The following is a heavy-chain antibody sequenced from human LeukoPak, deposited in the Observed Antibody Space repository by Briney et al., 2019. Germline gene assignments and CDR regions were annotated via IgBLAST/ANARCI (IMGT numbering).Heavy chain of an antibody. J-gene: IGHJ4*02. CDR2: ISYDGSNK. D-gene: IGHD3/OR15-3a*01. CDR3: ARGTEHSPGYFDY. V-gene: IGHV3-30*01. CDR1: GFTFSSYA. Sequence: GGSLRLSCAGSGFTFSSYAMHWVRQAPGKGLEWVAVISYDGSNKYYADSVKGRFTISRDNSKNTLYLQMNSLRAENTAVYYCARGTEHSPGYFDYWGQGTLVTVSS.